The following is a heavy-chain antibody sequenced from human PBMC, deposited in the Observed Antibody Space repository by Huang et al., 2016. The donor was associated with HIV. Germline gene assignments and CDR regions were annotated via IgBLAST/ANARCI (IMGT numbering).Heavy chain of an antibody. CDR2: SKSKTDGGTT. V-gene: IGHV3-15*01. J-gene: IGHJ3*02. Sequence: EVQLVESGGGLVKPGGSLRLSCAASGFTFSNAWMSWVRKANGKGRVWVGRSKSKTDGGTTDYAAPVNGRFTISRDDSKNTRYLQMNSLKTEDTAVYYCTTESESSGWTMDHDAFDIWGQGTMVTVSS. D-gene: IGHD6-19*01. CDR3: TTESESSGWTMDHDAFDI. CDR1: GFTFSNAW.